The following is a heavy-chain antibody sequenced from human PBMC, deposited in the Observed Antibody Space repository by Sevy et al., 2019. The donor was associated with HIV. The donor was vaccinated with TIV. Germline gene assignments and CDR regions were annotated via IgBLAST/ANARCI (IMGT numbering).Heavy chain of an antibody. D-gene: IGHD6-13*01. CDR2: IWYDGSNK. J-gene: IGHJ5*02. CDR1: GFTFSSYG. V-gene: IGHV3-33*01. Sequence: GGSLRLSCAASGFTFSSYGMHWVRQAPGKGLEWVAVIWYDGSNKYYADSVKGRFTISRDNSKNTLYLQMNSLRAEDMAVYYCARDRSGLAAAGFDPWGQGTLVTVSS. CDR3: ARDRSGLAAAGFDP.